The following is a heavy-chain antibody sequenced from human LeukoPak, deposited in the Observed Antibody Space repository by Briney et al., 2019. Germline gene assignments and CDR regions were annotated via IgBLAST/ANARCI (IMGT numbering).Heavy chain of an antibody. CDR1: GYTFTSYD. D-gene: IGHD3-22*01. CDR3: ARDFFDGHGYTFYYYGMDV. CDR2: MNPTSGKA. V-gene: IGHV1-8*01. J-gene: IGHJ6*02. Sequence: ASVKVSCKASGYTFTSYDINWVRQATGQGLEWMGWMNPTSGKAGFAQRFQGRVSMTRNISISTAYMELSSLRSEDTAVYYCARDFFDGHGYTFYYYGMDVWGQGTTVTVSS.